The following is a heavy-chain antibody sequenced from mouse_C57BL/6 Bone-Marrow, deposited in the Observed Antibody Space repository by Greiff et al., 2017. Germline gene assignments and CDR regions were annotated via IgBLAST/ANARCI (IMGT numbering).Heavy chain of an antibody. Sequence: EVQGVESGGDLVKPGGSLKLSCAASGFTFSSYGMSWVRQTPDKRLEWVATISSGGSYTYYPDSVKGRFTISRDNAKNTLYLQMSSLKSEDTAMYYCARLDGYDADYWGQGTTLTVSS. CDR3: ARLDGYDADY. J-gene: IGHJ2*01. D-gene: IGHD2-2*01. V-gene: IGHV5-6*01. CDR2: ISSGGSYT. CDR1: GFTFSSYG.